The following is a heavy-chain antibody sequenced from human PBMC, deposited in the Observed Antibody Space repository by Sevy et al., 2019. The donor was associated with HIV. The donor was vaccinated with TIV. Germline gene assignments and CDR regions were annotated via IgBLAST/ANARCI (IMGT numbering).Heavy chain of an antibody. Sequence: GGSLRLSCAASGFTFSTYAMYWVRQAPGKGLEYVSAISGGGGNTYYGTSVKGRFTVSRDNAKNTLYLQMGSLRAEDIAVYFCAGKYHDTSGYPRYSIDGWGQGTTVTVSS. CDR2: ISGGGGNT. V-gene: IGHV3-64*01. D-gene: IGHD3-22*01. CDR1: GFTFSTYA. CDR3: AGKYHDTSGYPRYSIDG. J-gene: IGHJ6*02.